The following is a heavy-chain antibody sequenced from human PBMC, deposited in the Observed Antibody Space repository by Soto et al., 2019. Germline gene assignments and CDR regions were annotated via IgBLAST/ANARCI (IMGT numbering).Heavy chain of an antibody. CDR3: ARGITIFTGMDV. V-gene: IGHV3-53*01. CDR2: IYSGGST. D-gene: IGHD3-3*01. CDR1: GFTVSSNY. J-gene: IGHJ6*02. Sequence: GGSLRLSCAASGFTVSSNYMSWVRQAPGKGLEWVSVIYSGGSTYYADSVKGRFTISRDNSKNTLYLQMNSLRAEDTAVYYCARGITIFTGMDVWGQGTTVTVSS.